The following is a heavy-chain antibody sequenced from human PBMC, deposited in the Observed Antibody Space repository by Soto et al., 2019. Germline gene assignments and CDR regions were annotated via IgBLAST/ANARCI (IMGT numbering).Heavy chain of an antibody. D-gene: IGHD6-6*01. CDR3: ARDSSIGKFDP. V-gene: IGHV3-53*04. Sequence: GESLKISCAASGFTVSSNYMSWVRQAPGKGLEWVSVIYSGGSTYYADSVKGRFTISRHNSKNTLYLQMNSLRAEDTAVYYCARDSSIGKFDPWGQGTLVTVSS. CDR2: IYSGGST. CDR1: GFTVSSNY. J-gene: IGHJ5*02.